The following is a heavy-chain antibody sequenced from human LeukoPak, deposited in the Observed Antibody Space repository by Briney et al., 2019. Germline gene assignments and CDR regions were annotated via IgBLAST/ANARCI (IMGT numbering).Heavy chain of an antibody. V-gene: IGHV5-51*01. CDR2: IYPGDSDT. Sequence: GESLRISCKGSGYSFTSSWIGWVRQMPGKGLGWMGIIYPGDSDTRYSPSFQGQVTISADKSISTAYLQWSSLKASDTAMYYCARKGYYYDSSGYYHSAFDIWGQGTMVTVSS. D-gene: IGHD3-22*01. J-gene: IGHJ3*02. CDR1: GYSFTSSW. CDR3: ARKGYYYDSSGYYHSAFDI.